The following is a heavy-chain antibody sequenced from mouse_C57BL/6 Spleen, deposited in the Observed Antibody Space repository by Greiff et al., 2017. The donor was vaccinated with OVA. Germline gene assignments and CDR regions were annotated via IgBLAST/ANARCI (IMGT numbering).Heavy chain of an antibody. CDR2: IKPNYGTT. V-gene: IGHV1-39*01. D-gene: IGHD2-5*01. J-gene: IGHJ4*01. CDR1: GYSFTDYN. Sequence: VQLQQPGPELVKPGASVKISCKASGYSFTDYNMNWVKQSNGKSLEWIGVIKPNYGTTSYNQKFKGKATLTVDQSSSTAYMQLNSLTSEDSAVYYCEGYSNYDDAMDYWGQGTSVTVSS. CDR3: EGYSNYDDAMDY.